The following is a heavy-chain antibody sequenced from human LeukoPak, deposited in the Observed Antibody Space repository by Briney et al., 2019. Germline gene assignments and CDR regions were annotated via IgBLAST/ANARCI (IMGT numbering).Heavy chain of an antibody. CDR3: ARHGGYIYLNWFDP. V-gene: IGHV4-39*01. J-gene: IGHJ5*01. D-gene: IGHD6-19*01. CDR2: IYYSGST. Sequence: PSETLSLTCTVSGGSISSSSYYWGWIRQPPGKGLEWIGSIYYSGSTYYNPSLKSRVTISVDTSKNQFSLKLSSVTAADTAVYYCARHGGYIYLNWFDPWGQGTLVTVSS. CDR1: GGSISSSSYY.